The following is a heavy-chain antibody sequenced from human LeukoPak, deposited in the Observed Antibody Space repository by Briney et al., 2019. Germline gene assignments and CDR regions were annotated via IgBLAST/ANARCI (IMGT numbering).Heavy chain of an antibody. J-gene: IGHJ6*02. CDR2: INHSGST. CDR3: ARPLGQGNEYGMDV. CDR1: GGSFSGYY. D-gene: IGHD1-1*01. V-gene: IGHV4-34*01. Sequence: SETLSLTCAVYGGSFSGYYWSWIRQSPGKGLEWIGEINHSGSTDYNPSLKSRVTISVDTSKNQFSLKLTSVTAADTAVYYCARPLGQGNEYGMDVWGQGTTVTVSS.